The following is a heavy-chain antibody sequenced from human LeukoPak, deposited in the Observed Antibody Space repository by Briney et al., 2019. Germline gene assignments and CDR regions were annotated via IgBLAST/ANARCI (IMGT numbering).Heavy chain of an antibody. CDR1: GGSISSGDYY. J-gene: IGHJ3*02. V-gene: IGHV4-30-4*01. Sequence: PSETLSLTCTVSGGSISSGDYYWSWIRQPPGKGLEWIGYIYYSGSTYYNPSLKSRVTISVDTSKNQFSLKLSSVTAADTAVYYCARDESSSSDAFDIWGQGTMVTVSS. D-gene: IGHD6-6*01. CDR2: IYYSGST. CDR3: ARDESSSSDAFDI.